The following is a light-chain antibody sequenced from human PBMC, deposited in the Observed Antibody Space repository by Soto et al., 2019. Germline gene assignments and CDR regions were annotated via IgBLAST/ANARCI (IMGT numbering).Light chain of an antibody. J-gene: IGKJ2*01. CDR3: QQRSNWPLYT. V-gene: IGKV3-11*01. CDR1: QSVSSY. Sequence: EIVLTQSPATLSLSPGERATLSCRASQSVSSYLAWYQQKPGQAPRLLIYDASNRATGIPARFSGSGSGTDFTLTISSLEPEDFAVYYCQQRSNWPLYTPGQGTKLEIK. CDR2: DAS.